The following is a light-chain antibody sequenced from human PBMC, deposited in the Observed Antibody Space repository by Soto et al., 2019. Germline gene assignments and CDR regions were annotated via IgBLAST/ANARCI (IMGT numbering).Light chain of an antibody. CDR1: SSDVGGYNY. CDR3: SSYTGSTAYV. J-gene: IGLJ1*01. CDR2: EVS. Sequence: QSVLTQPPSASGSPGQSVTISCTGTSSDVGGYNYVSWYQQHPGKAPKLMIYEVSKRPSGVPDRFSGSKSGNTASLTGSGLQADNEADYYCSSYTGSTAYVVGTGTKVTVL. V-gene: IGLV2-8*01.